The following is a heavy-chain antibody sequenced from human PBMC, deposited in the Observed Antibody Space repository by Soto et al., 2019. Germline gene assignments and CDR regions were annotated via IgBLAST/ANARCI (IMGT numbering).Heavy chain of an antibody. CDR1: GFSLSTCGVG. CDR3: AHRDIAVAGTGFDY. D-gene: IGHD6-19*01. V-gene: IGHV2-5*02. Sequence: QITLKESGPTLVKPTQTLTLTCTFSGFSLSTCGVGVGWIRQPPGKALEWLALIYWDDDKRYSPSLKSRLTITKDTSKNQVVLTMTNMDPVDTATYYCAHRDIAVAGTGFDYWGQGTLVTVSS. CDR2: IYWDDDK. J-gene: IGHJ4*02.